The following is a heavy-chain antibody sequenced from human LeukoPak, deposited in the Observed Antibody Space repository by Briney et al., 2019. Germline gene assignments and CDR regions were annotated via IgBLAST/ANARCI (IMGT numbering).Heavy chain of an antibody. CDR1: GFTFSSYE. CDR2: ISSSGSTI. D-gene: IGHD5-24*01. Sequence: GGSLRLSCAASGFTFSSYEMNWVRQAPGKGLEWVSYISSSGSTIYYADSVKGRFTISRDNAKNSLYLQMNSLRAEDAAVYYCAKDLKERWLQFSFDYWGQGTLVTVSS. CDR3: AKDLKERWLQFSFDY. V-gene: IGHV3-48*03. J-gene: IGHJ4*02.